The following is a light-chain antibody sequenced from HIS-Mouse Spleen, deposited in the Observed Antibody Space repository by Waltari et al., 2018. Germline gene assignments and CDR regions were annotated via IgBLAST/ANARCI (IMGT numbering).Light chain of an antibody. CDR1: QSVSSN. V-gene: IGKV3-15*01. Sequence: EIVMTQSPATLSVSPGERATLSCRASQSVSSNLAWYQQKPGLAPRLLIYGDATRATGIPARFIGSGSGTEFTLTISILQSEDFAVYYCQQYNNLPPYTFGQGTKLEIK. J-gene: IGKJ2*01. CDR2: GDA. CDR3: QQYNNLPPYT.